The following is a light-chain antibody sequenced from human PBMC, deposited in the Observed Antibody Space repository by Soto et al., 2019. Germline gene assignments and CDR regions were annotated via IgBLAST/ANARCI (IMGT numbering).Light chain of an antibody. Sequence: DIQLTQSPSFLSASVGDRVTITCRASQGISSYFAWYQQKPGKATKLLIYAASTLQSGVPSRFSGSGSWTEFTLTISSLQPEDFATYYCQQLNTLFTFGPGTKVDIK. CDR3: QQLNTLFT. CDR1: QGISSY. V-gene: IGKV1-9*01. CDR2: AAS. J-gene: IGKJ3*01.